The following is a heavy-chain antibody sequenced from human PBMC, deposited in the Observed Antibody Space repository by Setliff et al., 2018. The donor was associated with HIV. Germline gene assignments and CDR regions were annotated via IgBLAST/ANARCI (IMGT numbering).Heavy chain of an antibody. CDR3: ARREGVRYTSGYYGGAFDI. CDR1: GGSISSYY. CDR2: TYLNGVT. V-gene: IGHV4-59*08. Sequence: SETLSLTCTVSGGSISSYYWSWIRQPPGKGPEWIGFTYLNGVTDYNPSLKSRLIMSLDMSRNQVSLKMTSVTAADTAVYYCARREGVRYTSGYYGGAFDIWGQGTMVTVSS. J-gene: IGHJ3*02. D-gene: IGHD6-19*01.